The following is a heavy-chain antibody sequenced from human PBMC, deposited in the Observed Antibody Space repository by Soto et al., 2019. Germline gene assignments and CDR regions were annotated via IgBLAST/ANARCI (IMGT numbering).Heavy chain of an antibody. CDR1: GDSISSGGYY. CDR3: AGIYSGSHGGTLRS. J-gene: IGHJ5*02. CDR2: VYYSGST. Sequence: VQLQESGPGLVKPSQTLSLTCTVSGDSISSGGYYWSWIRQHPGKGLEWIGYVYYSGSTYYNPSLKSRVTVSVDTSESQFSLKLSFVTASGTAVYYWAGIYSGSHGGTLRSWGQGTLVTVSS. V-gene: IGHV4-31*03. D-gene: IGHD1-26*01.